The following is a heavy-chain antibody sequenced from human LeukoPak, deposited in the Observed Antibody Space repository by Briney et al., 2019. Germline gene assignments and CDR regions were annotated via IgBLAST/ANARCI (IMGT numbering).Heavy chain of an antibody. J-gene: IGHJ4*02. CDR3: SVDPVRGAPSY. V-gene: IGHV3-74*01. Sequence: GGSLRLSCAASGFTFSSYWMHWVRQAPGKGLVWVSRINSDGSSTSYADSVKGRFTISRDNAKNTLYLQMNSLRAEGTAVYYCSVDPVRGAPSYWGQGTLVTVSS. CDR2: INSDGSST. D-gene: IGHD3-10*01. CDR1: GFTFSSYW.